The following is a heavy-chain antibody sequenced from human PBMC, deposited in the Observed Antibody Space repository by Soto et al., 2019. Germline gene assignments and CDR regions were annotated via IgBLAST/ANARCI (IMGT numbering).Heavy chain of an antibody. V-gene: IGHV3-23*01. J-gene: IGHJ4*02. CDR2: ISGSGGSA. Sequence: EVQLLESGGGLVQPGGSLRLSCAASGFTFSSYAMSWVRQAPGKGLEWVSTISGSGGSAYYADSVKGRFTISRDNSKNTLYLQMNSLRAEDTAVYYCAKRGPDSSGWYCYYWGQGTLVTVSS. CDR1: GFTFSSYA. CDR3: AKRGPDSSGWYCYY. D-gene: IGHD6-19*01.